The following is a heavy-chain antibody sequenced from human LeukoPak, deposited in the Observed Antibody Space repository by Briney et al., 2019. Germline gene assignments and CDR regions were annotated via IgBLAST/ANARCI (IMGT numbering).Heavy chain of an antibody. J-gene: IGHJ3*02. CDR3: ARGLGSGRHAFDI. CDR2: ISSSSSTI. D-gene: IGHD3-10*01. V-gene: IGHV3-48*01. CDR1: GFTFSSYS. Sequence: PGGSLRLSCAASGFTFSSYSMNWVRQAPGKGLGWVSYISSSSSTIYYADSVKGRFTISRDNAKNSLYLQMNSLRAEDTAVYYCARGLGSGRHAFDIWGQGTMVTVSS.